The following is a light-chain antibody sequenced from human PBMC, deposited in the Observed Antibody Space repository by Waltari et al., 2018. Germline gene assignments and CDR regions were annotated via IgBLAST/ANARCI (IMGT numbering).Light chain of an antibody. Sequence: VQITQSPSSLSASVGARVTSTCRASQSVIDYLNWYQQKPGKAPELLISGASNLESGAPSRFSGSGSGTDFTLTISSLQPEDFATFYCQQTYTSPWTFGQGTKVEIK. J-gene: IGKJ1*01. V-gene: IGKV1-39*01. CDR1: QSVIDY. CDR2: GAS. CDR3: QQTYTSPWT.